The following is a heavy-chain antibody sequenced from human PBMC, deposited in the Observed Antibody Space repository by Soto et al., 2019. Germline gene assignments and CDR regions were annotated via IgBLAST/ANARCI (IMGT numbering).Heavy chain of an antibody. CDR2: IYYSGST. CDR3: ARLLFWSGYSGKGYYYYGMDV. Sequence: EILSLTCTVSGGSMSSSSYYWGWIRQPPGKGLEWIGSIYYSGSTYYNPSLKSRVTISVDTSKNQFSLKLSSVTAADTAVYYCARLLFWSGYSGKGYYYYGMDVWGQGTTVTVSS. J-gene: IGHJ6*02. V-gene: IGHV4-39*01. D-gene: IGHD3-3*01. CDR1: GGSMSSSSYY.